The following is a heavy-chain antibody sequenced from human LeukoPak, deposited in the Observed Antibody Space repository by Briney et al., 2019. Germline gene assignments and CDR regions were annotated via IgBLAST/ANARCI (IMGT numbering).Heavy chain of an antibody. Sequence: SQTLSLTCTVSGGSISSDDYYWNWIRQSPGKGLEWIGYIYYSGSTYYNPSLRSRVAISLDTSENHFSLTFSSVTAADTAVYYCASKYFSGWPPPYFDSWGQGTLVTVSS. CDR1: GGSISSDDYY. V-gene: IGHV4-30-4*01. D-gene: IGHD6-25*01. J-gene: IGHJ4*02. CDR3: ASKYFSGWPPPYFDS. CDR2: IYYSGST.